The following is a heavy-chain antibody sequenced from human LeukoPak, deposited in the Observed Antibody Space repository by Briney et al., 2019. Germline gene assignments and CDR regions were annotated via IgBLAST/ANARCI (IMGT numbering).Heavy chain of an antibody. CDR2: ISGSGGST. CDR3: AKVGQNYDILTYYFDY. CDR1: GFTFSNYA. Sequence: PGGSLRLSCAASGFTFSNYALSWVRQAPGKGLEWVSDISGSGGSTYYADSVKGRFTISRGTSKNALYLQMNSLRVEDTAVYYCAKVGQNYDILTYYFDYWGQGTLVTVSS. V-gene: IGHV3-23*01. J-gene: IGHJ4*02. D-gene: IGHD3-9*01.